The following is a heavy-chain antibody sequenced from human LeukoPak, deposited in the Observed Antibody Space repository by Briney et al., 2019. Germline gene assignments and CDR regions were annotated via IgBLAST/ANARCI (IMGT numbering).Heavy chain of an antibody. CDR3: ARAAIYYRYFDY. V-gene: IGHV4-34*01. CDR2: INHSGST. J-gene: IGHJ4*02. CDR1: GGSFSGYY. Sequence: SETLSLTCAVYGGSFSGYYWSWIRQPPGKGLEWIGEINHSGSTNYNPSLKSRVTISVDTSKNQFSLKLSSVTAADTAVYYCARAAIYYRYFDYWGQGTLVTVFS. D-gene: IGHD3-22*01.